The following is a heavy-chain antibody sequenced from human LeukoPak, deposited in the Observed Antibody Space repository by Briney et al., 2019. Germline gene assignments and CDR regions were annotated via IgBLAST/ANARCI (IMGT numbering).Heavy chain of an antibody. CDR2: IWYDGSNK. CDR1: GFTFSSYG. J-gene: IGHJ4*02. CDR3: ARDLNIPGYGSGWYDGYFDY. Sequence: GGSLRLSCAASGFTFSSYGMHWVRQAPGKGLEWVAVIWYDGSNKYYADSVKGRFTISRDNSKNTLYLQMNSLRAEDTAVYYCARDLNIPGYGSGWYDGYFDYWGQGTLVTVSS. D-gene: IGHD6-19*01. V-gene: IGHV3-33*01.